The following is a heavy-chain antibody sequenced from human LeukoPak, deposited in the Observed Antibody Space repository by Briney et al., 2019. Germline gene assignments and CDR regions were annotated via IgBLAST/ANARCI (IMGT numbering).Heavy chain of an antibody. D-gene: IGHD5-18*01. CDR3: ARASGYSYGYFDY. J-gene: IGHJ4*02. Sequence: ASVKVSCKASGYTFTSYDINWVRQATGQGLEWMGWMNPNSGNTGYAQKFQGRVTMTTDTSTSTAYMELRSLRSDDTAVYYCARASGYSYGYFDYWGQGTLVTVSS. CDR2: MNPNSGNT. CDR1: GYTFTSYD. V-gene: IGHV1-8*01.